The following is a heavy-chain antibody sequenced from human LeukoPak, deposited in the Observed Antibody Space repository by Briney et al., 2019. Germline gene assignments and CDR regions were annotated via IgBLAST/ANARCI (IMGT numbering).Heavy chain of an antibody. CDR1: GYSFTSYW. CDR2: IYPGDSDT. Sequence: PGESLKISCKGSGYSFTSYWIGWVRQMPGKGLEWMGIIYPGDSDTRYSPSFQGQVTISADKSISTAYLQWSSLKASDTAMYYCARPHIPYYYDSSGYYYYWGQGTLVTVSS. D-gene: IGHD3-22*01. V-gene: IGHV5-51*01. J-gene: IGHJ4*02. CDR3: ARPHIPYYYDSSGYYYY.